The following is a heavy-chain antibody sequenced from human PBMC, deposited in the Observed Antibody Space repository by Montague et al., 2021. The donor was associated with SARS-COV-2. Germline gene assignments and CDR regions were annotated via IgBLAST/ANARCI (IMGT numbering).Heavy chain of an antibody. V-gene: IGHV3-21*01. J-gene: IGHJ4*02. CDR2: ISSSSSYI. CDR3: ARTLTTVTSDYFDY. CDR1: GFTFSSYN. Sequence: SLRLSCVASGFTFSSYNMNWVRQAPGKGLEWVSSISSSSSYIYYADSVKGRFTISRDNAKNSLYLQMNSLRAEDTAVHYCARTLTTVTSDYFDYWGQGTLVTVSS. D-gene: IGHD4-17*01.